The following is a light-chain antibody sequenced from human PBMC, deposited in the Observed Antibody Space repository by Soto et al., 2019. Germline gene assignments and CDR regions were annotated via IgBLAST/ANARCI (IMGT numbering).Light chain of an antibody. J-gene: IGKJ3*01. Sequence: EIVLTQSPATLSLSPGERATLSCRASQSISSYLAWYQQKPGHTPRLLIYDASNRATGIPARFSGSGSGTDCTLTISSLEPEDFAVYYCQQRTNWPVTFGPGTTVDVK. CDR1: QSISSY. V-gene: IGKV3-11*01. CDR2: DAS. CDR3: QQRTNWPVT.